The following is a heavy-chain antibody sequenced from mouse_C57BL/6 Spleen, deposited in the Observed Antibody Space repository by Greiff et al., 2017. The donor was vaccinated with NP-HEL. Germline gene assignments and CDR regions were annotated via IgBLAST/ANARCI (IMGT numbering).Heavy chain of an antibody. D-gene: IGHD1-1*01. CDR2: IDPSDSYT. Sequence: QVQLQQSGAELVKPGASVKLSCKASGYTFTSYWMQWVKQRPGQGLEWIGEIDPSDSYTNYNQKFKGKATLTVDTSSSTAYMQLSSLTSEDSAVYYCARRPITTSLYYFDYWGQGTTLTVSS. V-gene: IGHV1-50*01. CDR3: ARRPITTSLYYFDY. J-gene: IGHJ2*01. CDR1: GYTFTSYW.